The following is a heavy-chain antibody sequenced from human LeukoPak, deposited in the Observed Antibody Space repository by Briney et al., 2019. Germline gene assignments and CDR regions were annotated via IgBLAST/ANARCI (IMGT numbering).Heavy chain of an antibody. CDR3: ARGLYYYGSFDP. CDR1: GFTFSSYA. CDR2: ISGSGGST. V-gene: IGHV3-23*01. Sequence: GGSLRLSCAASGFTFSSYAMSWVRQAPGKGLEWVSAISGSGGSTYYADSVKGRFTISRDNSKNTLYLQMNSLRAEDTAVYYCARGLYYYGSFDPWGQGTLVTVSS. J-gene: IGHJ5*02. D-gene: IGHD3-10*01.